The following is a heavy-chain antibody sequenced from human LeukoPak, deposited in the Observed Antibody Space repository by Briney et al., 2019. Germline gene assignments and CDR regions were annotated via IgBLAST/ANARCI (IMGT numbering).Heavy chain of an antibody. CDR3: ARGPLVGGSGLHWFDP. J-gene: IGHJ5*02. CDR2: INPNSGGT. CDR1: GYTFTGYY. V-gene: IGHV1-2*02. D-gene: IGHD3-10*01. Sequence: ASVKVSCEASGYTFTGYYMHWVRQAPGQGLEWMGWINPNSGGTNYAQKFQGRVTMTRDTSISTAYMELSRLRSDDTAVYYCARGPLVGGSGLHWFDPWGQGTLVTVSS.